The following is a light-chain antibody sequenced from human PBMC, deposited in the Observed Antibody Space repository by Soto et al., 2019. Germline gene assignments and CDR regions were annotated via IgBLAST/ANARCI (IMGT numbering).Light chain of an antibody. CDR2: KAS. Sequence: DIQMTQSPSPLSASVGDRVTITCRASQSISSWLAWYQQKPGKAPKLLIYKASSLESGVPSRFSGSGSGTAFILIISSLQPEDFSTYYCQQYNSYSPLSFGGGTKVDIK. CDR1: QSISSW. J-gene: IGKJ4*01. CDR3: QQYNSYSPLS. V-gene: IGKV1-5*03.